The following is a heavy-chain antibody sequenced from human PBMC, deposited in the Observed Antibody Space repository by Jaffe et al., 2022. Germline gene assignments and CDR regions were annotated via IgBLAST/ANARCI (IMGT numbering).Heavy chain of an antibody. CDR1: RFPIKGGYH. Sequence: QVQLQESGPGLVRPSETLSLTCAVSRFPIKGGYHWGWIRQSPGKGLEWIGTIYQDGVTYYNPSLKSRATISVDTSKNQFFLRLTSVIAADTAIYYCARHLIGQIEAVTGVRTYCDYWGQGTLVTVSS. CDR2: IYQDGVT. V-gene: IGHV4-38-2*01. CDR3: ARHLIGQIEAVTGVRTYCDY. J-gene: IGHJ4*02. D-gene: IGHD2-21*02.